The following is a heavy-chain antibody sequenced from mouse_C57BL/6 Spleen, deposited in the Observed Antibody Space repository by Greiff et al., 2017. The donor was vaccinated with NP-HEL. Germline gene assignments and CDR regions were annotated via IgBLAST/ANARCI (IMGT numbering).Heavy chain of an antibody. J-gene: IGHJ2*01. CDR1: GFTFTDYY. CDR2: IRNKANGYTT. D-gene: IGHD1-1*01. CDR3: ARYDHYGSSDY. Sequence: EVQRVESGGGLVQPGGSLSLSCAASGFTFTDYYMSWVRQPPGKALEWLGFIRNKANGYTTEYSASVKGRFTISRDNSQSILYLQMNALRAEDSATDYCARYDHYGSSDYWGQGTTLTVSS. V-gene: IGHV7-3*01.